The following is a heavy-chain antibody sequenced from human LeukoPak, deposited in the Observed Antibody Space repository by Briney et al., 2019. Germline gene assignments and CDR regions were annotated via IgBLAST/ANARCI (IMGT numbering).Heavy chain of an antibody. J-gene: IGHJ4*02. V-gene: IGHV4-59*01. CDR2: IYYSGST. D-gene: IGHD1-7*01. CDR3: ARGSRELYYFDY. Sequence: SETLSLTCTVSGDSISSYYWSWIRQPPGKGLEWIGYIYYSGSTKYNPSLKSRVTISVDASKTQFSLKLNSVTAADTAVYYCARGSRELYYFDYWGQGTLVTVSS. CDR1: GDSISSYY.